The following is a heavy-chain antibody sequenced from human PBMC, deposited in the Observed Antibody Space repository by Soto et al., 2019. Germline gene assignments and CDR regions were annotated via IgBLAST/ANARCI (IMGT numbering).Heavy chain of an antibody. V-gene: IGHV4-34*01. Sequence: QVQLQQWGAGLLKPSETLSLTCAVYGGSFSGYYWSWIRQPPGKGLEWIGEINHSGSTNYNPSLKSRVTISVDTSKTQFSLKLSSVTAADTAVYYCARAASIVAGTRFLAYWGQGTLVTVSS. CDR2: INHSGST. J-gene: IGHJ4*02. CDR3: ARAASIVAGTRFLAY. D-gene: IGHD6-19*01. CDR1: GGSFSGYY.